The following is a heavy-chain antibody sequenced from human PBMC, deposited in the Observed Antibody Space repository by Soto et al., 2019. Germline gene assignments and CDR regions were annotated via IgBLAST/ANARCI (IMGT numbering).Heavy chain of an antibody. J-gene: IGHJ4*02. CDR1: GFTFSTYA. CDR3: ARGRGSGSYTVDY. D-gene: IGHD1-26*01. Sequence: SLRLSCAASGFTFSTYAMNWVRQAPGKGLEWVAFISYDGSDKCADSVRGRFTISRDNSKNTLYLQMNNLRTEDTAMYYCARGRGSGSYTVDYWGQGTLVTVSS. CDR2: ISYDGSDK. V-gene: IGHV3-30-3*01.